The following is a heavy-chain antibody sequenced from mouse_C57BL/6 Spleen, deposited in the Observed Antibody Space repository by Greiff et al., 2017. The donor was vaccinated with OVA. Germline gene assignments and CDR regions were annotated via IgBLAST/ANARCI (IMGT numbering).Heavy chain of an antibody. Sequence: VQLQQSGPGMVKPSQSLSLTCTVTGYSITSGYDWHWIRHFPGNKLEWMAYISYSGSTNYNPSLKSRISITHDTSKNHFFLKLNSVTTEDTATYYCAREPSYYYGSHYLYFDVWGTGTTVTVSS. V-gene: IGHV3-1*01. J-gene: IGHJ1*03. CDR2: ISYSGST. CDR3: AREPSYYYGSHYLYFDV. D-gene: IGHD1-1*01. CDR1: GYSITSGYD.